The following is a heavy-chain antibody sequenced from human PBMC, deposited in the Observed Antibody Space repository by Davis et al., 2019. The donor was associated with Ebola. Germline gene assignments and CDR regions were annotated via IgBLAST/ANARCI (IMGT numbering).Heavy chain of an antibody. CDR1: GYTFTSYG. J-gene: IGHJ6*02. CDR3: ARGKLELTYYYGMDV. CDR2: ISAYNGNT. D-gene: IGHD1-7*01. V-gene: IGHV1-18*01. Sequence: ASVKVSCKASGYTFTSYGISWVRQAPGQGLEWMGWISAYNGNTNYAQKFQGRVTITADESTSTAYMELSSLRSEDTAVYYCARGKLELTYYYGMDVWGQGTTVTVSS.